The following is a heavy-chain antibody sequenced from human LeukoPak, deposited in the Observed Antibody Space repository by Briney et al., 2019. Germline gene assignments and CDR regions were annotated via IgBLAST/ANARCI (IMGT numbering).Heavy chain of an antibody. CDR3: ARGAANSPDY. Sequence: NPSETLSLTCTVSGGSISSYYWSWIRQPPGKGLEWIGEINHSGSTNYNPSLKSRVTISVDTSKNQFSLKLSSVTAADTAVYYCARGAANSPDYWGQGTLVTVSS. V-gene: IGHV4-34*01. D-gene: IGHD1-7*01. CDR1: GGSISSYY. CDR2: INHSGST. J-gene: IGHJ4*02.